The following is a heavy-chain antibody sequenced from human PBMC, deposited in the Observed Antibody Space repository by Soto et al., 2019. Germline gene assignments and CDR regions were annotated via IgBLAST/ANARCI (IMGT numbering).Heavy chain of an antibody. CDR3: ARAPDGYSYGYRFYVY. Sequence: QVQLVQSGAEVKKPGSSVKVSCKASGGTFSSYAISWVRQAPGQGLEWMGGIIPIFGTANYAQKFQGRVTITADESTSTADMELSSLRSEDTAVYYCARAPDGYSYGYRFYVYWGQGTLVTVSS. CDR1: GGTFSSYA. D-gene: IGHD5-18*01. CDR2: IIPIFGTA. V-gene: IGHV1-69*12. J-gene: IGHJ4*02.